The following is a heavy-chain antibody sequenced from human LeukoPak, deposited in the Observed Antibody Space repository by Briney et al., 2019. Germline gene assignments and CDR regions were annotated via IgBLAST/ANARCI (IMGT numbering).Heavy chain of an antibody. CDR3: ARDYGPYYYGSGSYGVDH. J-gene: IGHJ5*02. D-gene: IGHD3-10*01. CDR1: GFTFSTYW. Sequence: GGSLRLSCAASGFTFSTYWMHWVRQAPGKGLVWVSRIYSDASSTSYADSVRGRFTISRDNAKNTLYLRMDSLRAEDTAVYYCARDYGPYYYGSGSYGVDHWGQGTLVTVSS. V-gene: IGHV3-74*01. CDR2: IYSDASST.